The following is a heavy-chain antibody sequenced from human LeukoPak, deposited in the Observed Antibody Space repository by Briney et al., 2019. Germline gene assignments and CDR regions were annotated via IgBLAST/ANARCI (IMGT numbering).Heavy chain of an antibody. CDR2: IYYSGST. CDR1: GGSLISGGYC. D-gene: IGHD3-3*01. V-gene: IGHV4-31*03. CDR3: ARSYDFWSGAVAY. Sequence: PSQTLSLTCTVSGGSLISGGYCWSWLRQHPGKGLEWIGYIYYSGSTYYNPSLKSRFTISVHTSKHQFSLKLSSVTAADTAVYYCARSYDFWSGAVAYWGKGTLVTVSS. J-gene: IGHJ4*02.